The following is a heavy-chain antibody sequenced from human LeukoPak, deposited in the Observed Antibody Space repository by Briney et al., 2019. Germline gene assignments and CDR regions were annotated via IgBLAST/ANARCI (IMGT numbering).Heavy chain of an antibody. D-gene: IGHD1-26*01. CDR3: ARDGEWELFWDAFDI. V-gene: IGHV3-21*01. Sequence: GGSLRLSCAASGFTFSSYSMNWVRQAPGKGLEWVSSISSSSSYIYYADSVKGRFTISRDNAKNSLYLQMNSLRAEDTAVYYCARDGEWELFWDAFDIWGQGTMVTVSS. CDR1: GFTFSSYS. J-gene: IGHJ3*02. CDR2: ISSSSSYI.